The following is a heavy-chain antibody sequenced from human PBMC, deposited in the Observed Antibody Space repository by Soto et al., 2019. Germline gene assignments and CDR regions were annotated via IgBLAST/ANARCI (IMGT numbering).Heavy chain of an antibody. Sequence: SQTLSLTCVISGDSVSSNSVAWHWIRQSPSRGLEWLGRTYYRSKWYNDYTVSVKSRITINPDTSKNQFSLQLNSVTPEDTAVYYCARGDSTSHAYDIWGQGIMVTVSS. V-gene: IGHV6-1*01. CDR1: GDSVSSNSVA. J-gene: IGHJ3*02. CDR2: TYYRSKWYN. D-gene: IGHD6-6*01. CDR3: ARGDSTSHAYDI.